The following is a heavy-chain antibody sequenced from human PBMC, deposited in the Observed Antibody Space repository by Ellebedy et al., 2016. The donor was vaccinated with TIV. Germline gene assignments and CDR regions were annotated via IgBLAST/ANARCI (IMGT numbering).Heavy chain of an antibody. D-gene: IGHD6-19*01. V-gene: IGHV3-30*03. CDR1: AFIFSVYG. CDR2: ISADGSTK. Sequence: GESLKISCTASAFIFSVYGMHWVRQAPGKGLQWIAVISADGSTKYHADSVEGRFTISRDNSQYTLYLQMNSLRAEDTAVYYCARATQWLTFDYWGQGILVTVSS. CDR3: ARATQWLTFDY. J-gene: IGHJ4*02.